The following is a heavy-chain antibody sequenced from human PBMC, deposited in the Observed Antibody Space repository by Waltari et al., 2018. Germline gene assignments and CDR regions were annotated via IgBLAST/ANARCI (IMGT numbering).Heavy chain of an antibody. Sequence: QVELQESGPGLVRPSETLSLTCNVSGDSIKNFYLTWIRQSAGKTLEWIGLMYPSGATNYNPSLRSRVTMSVDTSENQFSLKLTSVTAADTAVYYCARRVGNDAFDVWGQGTRVTVSS. D-gene: IGHD3-16*01. J-gene: IGHJ3*01. CDR1: GDSIKNFY. CDR3: ARRVGNDAFDV. CDR2: MYPSGAT. V-gene: IGHV4-4*07.